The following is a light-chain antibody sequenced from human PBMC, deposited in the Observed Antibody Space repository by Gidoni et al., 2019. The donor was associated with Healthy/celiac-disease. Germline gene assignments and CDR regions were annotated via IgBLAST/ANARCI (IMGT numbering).Light chain of an antibody. CDR3: QQYYSTPGYT. V-gene: IGKV4-1*01. Sequence: DIVMTQSHDSLAVSLGESATINCKSSQSVLYSSNNKNYLAWYQQKPGQPPKLLIYWASTRESGVPDRFSGSGSGTDFTLTISSLQAEDVAVYYCQQYYSTPGYTFGQGTKLEIK. J-gene: IGKJ2*01. CDR2: WAS. CDR1: QSVLYSSNNKNY.